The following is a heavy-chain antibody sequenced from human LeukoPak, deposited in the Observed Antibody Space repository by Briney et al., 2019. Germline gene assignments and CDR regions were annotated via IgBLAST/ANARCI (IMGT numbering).Heavy chain of an antibody. V-gene: IGHV4-59*08. D-gene: IGHD3-10*01. CDR2: IYYSGST. CDR3: ARHPRGNFDI. J-gene: IGHJ3*02. CDR1: GGSISSYY. Sequence: SETLSLTCTVSGGSISSYYWSWIRQPPGKGLEWIGYIYYSGSTNYSPSLKSRVTISVDTSKNQFSLKLSSVTAADTAVYYCARHPRGNFDIWGQGTMVTVSS.